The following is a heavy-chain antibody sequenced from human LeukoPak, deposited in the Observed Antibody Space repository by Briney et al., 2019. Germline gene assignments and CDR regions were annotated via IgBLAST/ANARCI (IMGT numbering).Heavy chain of an antibody. CDR3: ARDPIAVAGTFGWFDP. Sequence: SETLSLTCAVYGGSFSGYYWSWIRQPPGKGLGWIGEINHSGSTNYNPSLKSRVTISVDKSKNQFSLKLSSVTAADTDVYYCARDPIAVAGTFGWFDPWGQGTLVTVSS. CDR1: GGSFSGYY. CDR2: INHSGST. J-gene: IGHJ5*02. D-gene: IGHD6-19*01. V-gene: IGHV4-34*01.